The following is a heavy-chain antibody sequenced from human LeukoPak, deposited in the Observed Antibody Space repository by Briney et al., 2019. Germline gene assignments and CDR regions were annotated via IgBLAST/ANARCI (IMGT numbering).Heavy chain of an antibody. D-gene: IGHD3-22*01. V-gene: IGHV4-59*01. CDR3: AKSNGYGLIDI. Sequence: PSETLSLTCAVSGGSISSYYWSWIRQSPGKGLEWIGYIYYSGTTNYNPSLKSRVTISADTSKDQFSLQLTSVTAADTAVYYCAKSNGYGLIDIWGQGTMVTVSS. J-gene: IGHJ3*02. CDR2: IYYSGTT. CDR1: GGSISSYY.